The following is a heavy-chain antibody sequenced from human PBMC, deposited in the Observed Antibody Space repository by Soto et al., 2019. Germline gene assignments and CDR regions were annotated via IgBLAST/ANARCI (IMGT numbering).Heavy chain of an antibody. V-gene: IGHV3-23*01. CDR3: AKYHLGYCSGGSCQPEAYYFDY. D-gene: IGHD2-15*01. CDR1: GFTFSSYA. J-gene: IGHJ4*02. Sequence: GGSLRLSCAASGFTFSSYAMSWVRQAPGKGLEWVSAISGSGGSTYYADSVKGRFTISRDNSKNTLYLQMNSLRAEDTAVYYCAKYHLGYCSGGSCQPEAYYFDYWGQGTLVTVSS. CDR2: ISGSGGST.